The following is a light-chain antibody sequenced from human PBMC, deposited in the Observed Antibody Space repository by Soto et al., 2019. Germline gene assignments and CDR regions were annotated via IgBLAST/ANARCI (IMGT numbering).Light chain of an antibody. CDR1: SSNIGAGYD. CDR2: GNS. Sequence: QSVLTKPPSVSGALGQRVTISCTGSSSNIGAGYDVHWYQQLPGTAPKLLIYGNSNRPSGVPDRFSGSKSGTSASLAITGLQAEDEADYYCQSYDSSLSGWVFGGGTKLTVL. CDR3: QSYDSSLSGWV. V-gene: IGLV1-40*01. J-gene: IGLJ3*02.